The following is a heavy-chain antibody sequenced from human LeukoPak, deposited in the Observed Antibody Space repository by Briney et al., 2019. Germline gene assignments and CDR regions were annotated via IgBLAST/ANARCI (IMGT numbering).Heavy chain of an antibody. CDR2: IYSGGST. CDR3: ARGFSGYDGAFDI. J-gene: IGHJ3*02. D-gene: IGHD5-12*01. V-gene: IGHV3-66*02. Sequence: GGSLRLSCAASGFTVTSNYMSWVRQAPGKGLEWVSVIYSGGSTYYADSVKGRFTISRDNSKNTLYLQMNSLRVEDTAVYYCARGFSGYDGAFDIWGQGTMVTVSS. CDR1: GFTVTSNY.